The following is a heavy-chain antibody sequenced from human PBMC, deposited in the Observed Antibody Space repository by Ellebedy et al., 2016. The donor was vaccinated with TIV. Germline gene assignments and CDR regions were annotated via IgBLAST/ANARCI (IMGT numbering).Heavy chain of an antibody. Sequence: PGGSLRLSCVASGFTFSNYWMHWVRQAPGKGLVWLSRIIGDGSIKVYADSVKGRFTTSRDNAKNTLYLQMNSLSAEDTALYYCARDLHDGSSDYWGQGTLVTVSS. CDR1: GFTFSNYW. CDR2: IIGDGSIK. D-gene: IGHD3-10*01. V-gene: IGHV3-74*01. CDR3: ARDLHDGSSDY. J-gene: IGHJ4*02.